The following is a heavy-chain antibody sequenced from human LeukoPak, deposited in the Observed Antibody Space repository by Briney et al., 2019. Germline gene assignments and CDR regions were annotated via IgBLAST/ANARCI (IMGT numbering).Heavy chain of an antibody. J-gene: IGHJ4*02. Sequence: GGSLRLSCEASGFTFDSYGMSWVRQAPGKGLEWVSGISGRGASKYYADSVKGRFTISRDNSKNTLYLQMNSLRAEDTAVYYCAKGVVVAPDVTPFDYWGQGTLVTVSS. D-gene: IGHD2-2*01. CDR3: AKGVVVAPDVTPFDY. V-gene: IGHV3-23*01. CDR1: GFTFDSYG. CDR2: ISGRGASK.